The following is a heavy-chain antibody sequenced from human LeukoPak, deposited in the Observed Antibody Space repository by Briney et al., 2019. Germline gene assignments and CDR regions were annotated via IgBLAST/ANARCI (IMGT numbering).Heavy chain of an antibody. D-gene: IGHD3-10*01. CDR3: ARPSLWFGELSGFDY. CDR2: ISGSGGST. V-gene: IGHV3-23*01. J-gene: IGHJ4*02. CDR1: GFTFSSNA. Sequence: GGSLRLSCAASGFTFSSNAMSWVRQAPGKGLEWVSAISGSGGSTYYADSVKGRFTISRDNAKNSLYLQMNSLRAEDTAVYYCARPSLWFGELSGFDYWGQGTLVTVSS.